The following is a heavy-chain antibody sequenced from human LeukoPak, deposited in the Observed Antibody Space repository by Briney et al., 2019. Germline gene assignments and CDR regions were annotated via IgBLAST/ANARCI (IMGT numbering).Heavy chain of an antibody. D-gene: IGHD3-3*01. V-gene: IGHV1-18*01. CDR3: ARITPQYFWSGYLSFDY. J-gene: IGHJ4*02. CDR2: ISAYNGNT. Sequence: GASVKVSCKASGYTFTSYGISWVRQAPGQGLEWMGWISAYNGNTNYAQKLQGRVTMTTDTSTSTAYMELRSLRSDDTAVYYCARITPQYFWSGYLSFDYWGQGTLVTVSS. CDR1: GYTFTSYG.